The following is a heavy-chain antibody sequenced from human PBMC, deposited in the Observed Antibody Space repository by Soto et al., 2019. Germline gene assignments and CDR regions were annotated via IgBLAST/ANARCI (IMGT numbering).Heavy chain of an antibody. Sequence: GGSLRLSCAASGFTFSSYSMNWVRQAPGKGLEWVSYISSSSSTIYYADSVKGRFTISRDNAKNSLYLQMNSLRDEDTAVYYCAKDRLVPAAQFYYYYGMDVWGQGTTVTVSS. CDR3: AKDRLVPAAQFYYYYGMDV. D-gene: IGHD2-2*01. J-gene: IGHJ6*02. CDR2: ISSSSSTI. CDR1: GFTFSSYS. V-gene: IGHV3-48*02.